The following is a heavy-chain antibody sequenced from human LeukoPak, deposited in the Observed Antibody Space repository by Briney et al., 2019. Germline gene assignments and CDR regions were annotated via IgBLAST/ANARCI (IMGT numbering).Heavy chain of an antibody. CDR3: AKDEDYGDYLNWFDP. J-gene: IGHJ5*02. Sequence: PGGSLSLSCAASGFTFASYGMTWVRQAPGKGLEWVAVISHDGNKKYYVDSVKGRFTISRDNSKNTLYLQMNSLRAEDTAVYYCAKDEDYGDYLNWFDPWGQGTLVTVSS. V-gene: IGHV3-30*18. CDR1: GFTFASYG. D-gene: IGHD4-17*01. CDR2: ISHDGNKK.